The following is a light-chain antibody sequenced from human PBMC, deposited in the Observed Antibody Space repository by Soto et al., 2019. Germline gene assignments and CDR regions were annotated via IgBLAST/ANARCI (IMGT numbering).Light chain of an antibody. CDR3: QKYNSAPQT. CDR2: AAS. J-gene: IGKJ1*01. V-gene: IGKV1-27*01. Sequence: DIQMTQSPSSLSASVGDRVTITCRASQGISNYLAWYQQKPGKVPKLLIYAASTLQSGVPSRFSGSGSGTDFPPNISSLQPEDVATYYSQKYNSAPQTFGQGTKVEIK. CDR1: QGISNY.